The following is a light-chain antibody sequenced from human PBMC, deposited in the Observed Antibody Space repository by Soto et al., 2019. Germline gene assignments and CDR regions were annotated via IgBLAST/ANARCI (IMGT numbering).Light chain of an antibody. V-gene: IGLV2-11*01. CDR2: DVS. CDR3: CSYAGSYIPGVV. Sequence: QSALTQPRSVSGSPGQSVTISCTGTSSDVGGYNYVSWYQQHPGKAPKLMIYDVSKRPSGVPDRFSGSKSGNTASLTISGLQAEDEADYYCCSYAGSYIPGVVFGGGTKVTVL. CDR1: SSDVGGYNY. J-gene: IGLJ2*01.